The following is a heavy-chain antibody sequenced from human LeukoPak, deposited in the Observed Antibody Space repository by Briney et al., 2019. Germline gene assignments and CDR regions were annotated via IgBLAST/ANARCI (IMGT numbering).Heavy chain of an antibody. D-gene: IGHD6-13*01. V-gene: IGHV4-59*12. Sequence: SETLSLTCTVSGGSISSYYWSWIRQPPGKGLEWIGYIYYSGSTNYNPSLKSRVTISVDTSKNQFSLKLSSVTAADTAVYYCARSVGSWFNWSDPWGQGTLVTVSS. CDR2: IYYSGST. J-gene: IGHJ5*02. CDR3: ARSVGSWFNWSDP. CDR1: GGSISSYY.